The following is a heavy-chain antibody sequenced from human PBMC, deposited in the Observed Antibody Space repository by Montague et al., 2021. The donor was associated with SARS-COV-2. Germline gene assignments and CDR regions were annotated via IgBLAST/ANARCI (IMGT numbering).Heavy chain of an antibody. D-gene: IGHD6-19*01. V-gene: IGHV4-39*01. CDR2: IHYSGRT. J-gene: IGHJ4*02. CDR1: GDSISRSTNH. CDR3: TRTTDDSALAATF. Sequence: SETLSLTCSVSGDSISRSTNHWGWIRQPPGKGLDWIASIHYSGRTYHNPPLKSRVTMSVDTSKNQFSLKLSSVTAADTAVYYCTRTTDDSALAATFWGQGTLVTVSS.